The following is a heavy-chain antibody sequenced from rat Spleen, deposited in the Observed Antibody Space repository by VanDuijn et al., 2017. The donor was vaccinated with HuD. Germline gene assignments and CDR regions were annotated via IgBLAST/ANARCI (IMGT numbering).Heavy chain of an antibody. Sequence: EVQLVESGGGLVQPGRSLKLSCAASGFTFSNYDMAWVRQAPTKGLEWVASISPSGGSTYYRDSGKGRFTISRDNAETTLYLQMNSRRSEDTATYYCARHGPGSWYFDLWGPGTMVTVSS. CDR1: GFTFSNYD. CDR2: ISPSGGST. J-gene: IGHJ1*01. V-gene: IGHV5-25*01. D-gene: IGHD5-1*01. CDR3: ARHGPGSWYFDL.